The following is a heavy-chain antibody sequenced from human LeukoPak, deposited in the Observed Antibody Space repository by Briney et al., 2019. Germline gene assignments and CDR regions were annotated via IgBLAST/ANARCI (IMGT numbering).Heavy chain of an antibody. CDR3: AGPRGGYSGYDSHLFDY. V-gene: IGHV3-30*02. Sequence: GGSLRLSCAASGFTFSSYGMHWVRQAPGKGLEWVAFIRYDGSNKYYADSVKGRFTISRDNSKNTLYLQMNSLRAEDTAVYYCAGPRGGYSGYDSHLFDYWGQGTLVTVSS. D-gene: IGHD5-12*01. J-gene: IGHJ4*02. CDR2: IRYDGSNK. CDR1: GFTFSSYG.